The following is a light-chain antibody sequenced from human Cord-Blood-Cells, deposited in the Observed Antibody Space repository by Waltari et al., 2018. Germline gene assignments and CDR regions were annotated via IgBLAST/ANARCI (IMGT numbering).Light chain of an antibody. V-gene: IGLV1-44*01. CDR2: SNN. Sequence: QSVLTQPPSASGTPGQRVTISCSGSSSNIGSNTVNWYQQLPGTAPKPLIYSNNRRPSGAPDRFSGSKSGTSASLAISGLQSEDEADYYCAAWDDSLNGRVFGGGTKLTVL. CDR1: SSNIGSNT. J-gene: IGLJ2*01. CDR3: AAWDDSLNGRV.